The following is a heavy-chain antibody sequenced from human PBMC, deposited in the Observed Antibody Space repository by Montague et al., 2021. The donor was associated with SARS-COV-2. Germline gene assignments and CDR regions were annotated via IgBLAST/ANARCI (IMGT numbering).Heavy chain of an antibody. D-gene: IGHD6-25*01. CDR1: GFTFSDYY. V-gene: IGHV3-11*06. CDR3: ARGGSGYDSPLEY. CDR2: ISGSTYT. J-gene: IGHJ4*02. Sequence: SRILSFSASGFTFSDYYMFWIRQSPGKGLEYISYISGSTYTNYADSVKGRFTISRDNTKDSLFLQMNSLRAEDTAVYYCARGGSGYDSPLEYWGQGALVTVSS.